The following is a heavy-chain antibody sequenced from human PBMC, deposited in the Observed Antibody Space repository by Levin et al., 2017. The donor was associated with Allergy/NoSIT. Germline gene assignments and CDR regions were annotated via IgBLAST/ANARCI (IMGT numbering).Heavy chain of an antibody. D-gene: IGHD3-22*01. CDR2: IYYSGST. CDR3: TRDWDFSVISGYYYSSSRPGAFDI. Sequence: SETLSLTCTVSGGSISSTSFYWGWVRQPPGKGLEWIGNIYYSGSTYYNPSLKSRVTISVDTSKNQFSLRLSSVTAADTAVYYCTRDWDFSVISGYYYSSSRPGAFDIWGQGTLVTVSS. V-gene: IGHV4-39*07. CDR1: GGSISSTSFY. J-gene: IGHJ3*02.